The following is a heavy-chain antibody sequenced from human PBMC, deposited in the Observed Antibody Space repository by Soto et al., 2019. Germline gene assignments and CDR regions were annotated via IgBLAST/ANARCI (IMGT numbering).Heavy chain of an antibody. J-gene: IGHJ6*02. Sequence: GGSLRVSCAAAGFTFSSYGRHWVRQAPGKGLEWVAVISYDGSNKYYADSVKGRFTVSRDNSKNTLYLQMNSLRAEDTAVYHCAKDSGDYTPYYYYGMDVWGQGTTVTVSS. V-gene: IGHV3-30*18. CDR1: GFTFSSYG. CDR2: ISYDGSNK. CDR3: AKDSGDYTPYYYYGMDV. D-gene: IGHD2-21*02.